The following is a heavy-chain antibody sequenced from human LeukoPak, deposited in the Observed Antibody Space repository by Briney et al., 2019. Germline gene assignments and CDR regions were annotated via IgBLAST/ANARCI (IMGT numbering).Heavy chain of an antibody. Sequence: SETLPLTCTVSGGSINSYYWSWIRQPPGKGLEWIGYIYYSGSTNYNPSLKSRVTISVDTSKNQFSLKLSSVTAADTAVYYCARANSGYYLGGFDYWGQGTLVTVSS. CDR1: GGSINSYY. J-gene: IGHJ4*02. CDR3: ARANSGYYLGGFDY. D-gene: IGHD5-12*01. CDR2: IYYSGST. V-gene: IGHV4-59*01.